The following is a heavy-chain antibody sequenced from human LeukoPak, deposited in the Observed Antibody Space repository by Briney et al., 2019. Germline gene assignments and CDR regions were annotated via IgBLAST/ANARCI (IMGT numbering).Heavy chain of an antibody. CDR1: GESFSGYY. CDR2: INHSGRT. V-gene: IGHV4-34*01. Sequence: SETLSLTCAVYGESFSGYYWTWVRQPPGKGLEWIGDINHSGRTTYNPSLKSRVIISVDTSKNLFSLNLTSVPAADTAVYYCTRPWQRRYYMDVWGKGTTVAVSS. CDR3: TRPWQRRYYMDV. J-gene: IGHJ6*03.